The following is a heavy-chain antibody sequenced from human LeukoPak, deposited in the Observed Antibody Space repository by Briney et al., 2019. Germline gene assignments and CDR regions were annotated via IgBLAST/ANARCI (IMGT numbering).Heavy chain of an antibody. Sequence: GGSLRLSCAASGFTFSSYAMSWVRQAPGKGLEWVSGFSATGGNTYYADSVKGRFTISRDNSKNTLYLQMNSLRAEDTAVYYCARGPSGYHNTGGQGTLVTVSS. CDR2: FSATGGNT. CDR3: ARGPSGYHNT. V-gene: IGHV3-23*01. CDR1: GFTFSSYA. J-gene: IGHJ4*02. D-gene: IGHD5-12*01.